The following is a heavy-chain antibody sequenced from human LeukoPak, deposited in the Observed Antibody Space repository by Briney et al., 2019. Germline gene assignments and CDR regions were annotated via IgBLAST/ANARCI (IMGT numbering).Heavy chain of an antibody. Sequence: GASVKVSCKASGGTFSSYAISWVRQAPGQGLEWMGRIIPILGIANYAQKFQGRVTITADKSTSTAYMELRSLRSDDTAVYYCARGPWLVPTYFDYWGQGTLATVSS. J-gene: IGHJ4*02. CDR2: IIPILGIA. CDR3: ARGPWLVPTYFDY. V-gene: IGHV1-69*04. CDR1: GGTFSSYA. D-gene: IGHD6-19*01.